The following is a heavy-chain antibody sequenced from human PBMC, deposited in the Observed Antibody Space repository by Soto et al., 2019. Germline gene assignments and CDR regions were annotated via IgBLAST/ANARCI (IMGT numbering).Heavy chain of an antibody. CDR3: VIVVEAATRHTDFDS. D-gene: IGHD2-15*01. CDR2: VYYSGGT. CDR1: GGSIDNSHSF. Sequence: PSETLSLTCDVSGGSIDNSHSFWGWVRQPPGRELEFLGSVYYSGGTYYNPSLKSRVTVSVHTSKNRVSLRVRSVTVADTAMYYCVIVVEAATRHTDFDSWGQGSVVTVSS. V-gene: IGHV4-39*01. J-gene: IGHJ4*02.